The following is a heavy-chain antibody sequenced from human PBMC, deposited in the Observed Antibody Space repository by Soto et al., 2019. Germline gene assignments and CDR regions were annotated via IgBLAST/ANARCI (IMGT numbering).Heavy chain of an antibody. CDR3: AKGYELYWYFDL. CDR1: GFTFSSYG. J-gene: IGHJ2*01. V-gene: IGHV3-30*18. CDR2: ISYDGSNK. Sequence: QVQLVESGGGVVQPGRSLRLSCAASGFTFSSYGMHWVRQAPGKGLEWVAVISYDGSNKYYADSVKGRFTISRDNSKNTLYLQMNSLRAEDTAVYYCAKGYELYWYFDLWGRGNLVTVSS. D-gene: IGHD3-3*01.